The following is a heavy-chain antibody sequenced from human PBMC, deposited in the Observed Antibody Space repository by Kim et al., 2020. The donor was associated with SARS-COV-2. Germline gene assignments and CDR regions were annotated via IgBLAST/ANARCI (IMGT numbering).Heavy chain of an antibody. D-gene: IGHD4-17*01. Sequence: GGSLRLSCAASGFTFSYYWMHWVHQAPGKGLVWVSRINSDESSTTYADSVKGRFTISRDNAKNTLYLQMNSLRADDTAVYYCARGGLGDYTDYWGQGTLV. J-gene: IGHJ4*02. CDR3: ARGGLGDYTDY. CDR2: INSDESST. CDR1: GFTFSYYW. V-gene: IGHV3-74*01.